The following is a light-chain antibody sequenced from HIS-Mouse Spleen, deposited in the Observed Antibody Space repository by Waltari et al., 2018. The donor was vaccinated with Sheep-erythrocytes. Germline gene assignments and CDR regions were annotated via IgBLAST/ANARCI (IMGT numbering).Light chain of an antibody. V-gene: IGLV2-8*01. CDR1: SSDVGGYNY. CDR2: KVS. CDR3: SSYAGSNNWV. Sequence: QSALTQPPSASGSPGQSVTISCTGTSSDVGGYNYVSWYQQHPGKAPKLIFYKVSKRPSGVPVRFSGSKSGNTASLTVSGLQAEDEADYYCSSYAGSNNWVFGGGTKLTVL. J-gene: IGLJ3*02.